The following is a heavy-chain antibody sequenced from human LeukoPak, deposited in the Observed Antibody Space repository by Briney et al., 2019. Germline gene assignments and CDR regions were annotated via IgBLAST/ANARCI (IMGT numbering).Heavy chain of an antibody. CDR1: GFTFSSYG. V-gene: IGHV3-23*01. D-gene: IGHD4-17*01. Sequence: PGGSLRLSCAASGFTFSSYGMSWVRQAPGKGLEWVSAISGSGGSTYYADSVKGRFTISRDNSKNTLYLQMNSLRAEDTAVYYCAKVFKDGDYPIWSDYWGQGTLVTVSS. CDR3: AKVFKDGDYPIWSDY. J-gene: IGHJ4*02. CDR2: ISGSGGST.